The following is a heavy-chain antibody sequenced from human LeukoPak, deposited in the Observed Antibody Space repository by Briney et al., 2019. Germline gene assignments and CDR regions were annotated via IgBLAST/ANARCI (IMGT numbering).Heavy chain of an antibody. J-gene: IGHJ2*01. Sequence: SETLSLTCTVSGGSISSYYWSWIRQPPGKGLEWIGYIYYSGSTNYNPSLKSRVTISVDTSKNQFSLKLSSVTAADTAVYYCARVYLFYYGSGSYDRWYFDLWGRGTLVTVSS. CDR2: IYYSGST. V-gene: IGHV4-59*01. CDR3: ARVYLFYYGSGSYDRWYFDL. D-gene: IGHD3-10*01. CDR1: GGSISSYY.